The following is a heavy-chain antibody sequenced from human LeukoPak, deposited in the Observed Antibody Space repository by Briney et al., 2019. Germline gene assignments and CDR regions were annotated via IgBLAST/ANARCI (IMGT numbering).Heavy chain of an antibody. CDR3: ATDLGCSSTSCSDY. J-gene: IGHJ4*02. D-gene: IGHD2-2*01. CDR1: GYTLTELS. CDR2: FDPEDGET. Sequence: ASVTVSCKVSGYTLTELSMHWVRQAPGKGLEWMGGFDPEDGETIYAQKFQGRVTMTEDTSTDTAYMELSSLRSEDTAVYYCATDLGCSSTSCSDYWGQGTLVTVSS. V-gene: IGHV1-24*01.